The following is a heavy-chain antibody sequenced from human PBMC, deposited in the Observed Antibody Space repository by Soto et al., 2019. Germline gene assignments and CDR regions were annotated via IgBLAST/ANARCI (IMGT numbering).Heavy chain of an antibody. CDR1: GGTFSSYA. D-gene: IGHD3-16*01. CDR2: IIPIFGTA. V-gene: IGHV1-69*01. Sequence: QVQLVQSGAEVKKPGSSVKVSCKASGGTFSSYAISWVRQSPGQGLEWMGGIIPIFGTATYAQKFQGRVKITADESTSTAYMELSSLRSEDTAVYYCARDRERLGGIVRGSFDYWGQGTLVTVSS. CDR3: ARDRERLGGIVRGSFDY. J-gene: IGHJ4*02.